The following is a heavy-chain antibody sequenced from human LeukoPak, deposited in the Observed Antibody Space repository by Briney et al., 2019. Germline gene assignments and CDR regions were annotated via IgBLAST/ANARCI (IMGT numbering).Heavy chain of an antibody. V-gene: IGHV3-30*02. CDR1: GFTFSSYG. D-gene: IGHD6-13*01. CDR2: IRYDEVKK. Sequence: GGSLRLSCAASGFTFSSYGMHWVRQAPGKGLEWVAFIRYDEVKKYYADSVKGRFTISRDNAKNSLYLQMNSLRAEDTAVYYCARGRRGSILYSSSWYLDYWGQGTLVTVSS. J-gene: IGHJ4*02. CDR3: ARGRRGSILYSSSWYLDY.